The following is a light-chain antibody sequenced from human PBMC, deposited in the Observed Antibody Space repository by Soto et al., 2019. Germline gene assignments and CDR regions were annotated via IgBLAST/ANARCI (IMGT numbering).Light chain of an antibody. V-gene: IGKV3-20*01. CDR3: QQHQSSPLT. CDR1: QSVSSTY. Sequence: DIELTQSPHTLSLSTGERATLSCRASQSVSSTYLAWYQHTPGQAPRLLIYGASSRAAGIPDRFSGSGSETDFTLTISRLEPEDVAVYYCQQHQSSPLTFGPGTKVDIK. J-gene: IGKJ3*01. CDR2: GAS.